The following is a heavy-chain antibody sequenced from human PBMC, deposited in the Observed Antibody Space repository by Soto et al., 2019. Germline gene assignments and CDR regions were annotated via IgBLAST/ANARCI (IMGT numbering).Heavy chain of an antibody. V-gene: IGHV4-30-4*01. CDR2: IYYSGTT. D-gene: IGHD3-22*01. CDR3: ARTHYSDRSGTDY. Sequence: QVQLQESGPGLVKPSQTLSLTCTVSGGSIRSGDSYWSWIRQPPGKGLEWIGYIYYSGTTYYNPSLKSRVTMSLDTSKNQFSLNLSSVTAADTAVYYCARTHYSDRSGTDYWGQGTLVTVS. CDR1: GGSIRSGDSY. J-gene: IGHJ4*02.